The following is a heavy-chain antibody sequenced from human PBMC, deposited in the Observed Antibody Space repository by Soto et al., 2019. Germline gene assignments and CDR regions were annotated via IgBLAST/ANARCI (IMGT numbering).Heavy chain of an antibody. CDR2: INTYNGNR. V-gene: IGHV1-18*01. CDR3: ARDRLRGYDSSGFYS. J-gene: IGHJ4*02. CDR1: GYSFSSYG. D-gene: IGHD3-22*01. Sequence: QVQLVQSGAELRKPGASVKVSCKASGYSFSSYGINWVRQAPGQGLEWMGWINTYNGNRNYAQKFEDRVPMTTATSTNTVYMELRSLKSDDTAIYYCARDRLRGYDSSGFYSWGQGTLVTVSS.